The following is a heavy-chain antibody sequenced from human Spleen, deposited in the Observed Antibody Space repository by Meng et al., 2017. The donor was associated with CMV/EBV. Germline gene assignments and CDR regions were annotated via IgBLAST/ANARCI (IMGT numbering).Heavy chain of an antibody. J-gene: IGHJ6*02. CDR1: GGSFSGYY. D-gene: IGHD3-3*01. V-gene: IGHV4-59*12. Sequence: SETLSLTCAVYGGSFSGYYWSWIRQPPGKGLEWIGYIYYSGSTNYNPSLKSRVTISVDTSKNQITLRLRSVTAADTAVYYCAKIFPSDYYKYDMDVWGPGTTVTVSS. CDR2: IYYSGST. CDR3: AKIFPSDYYKYDMDV.